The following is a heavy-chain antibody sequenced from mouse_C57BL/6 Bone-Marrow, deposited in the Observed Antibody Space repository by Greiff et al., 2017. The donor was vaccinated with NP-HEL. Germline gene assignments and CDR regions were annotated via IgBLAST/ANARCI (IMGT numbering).Heavy chain of an antibody. CDR3: ARWDYYGSSYWYFDV. Sequence: EVQLQQPGAELVRPGSSVKISCKASGYTFTDYYMNWVKQSHGKSLEWIGDINPNNGGTSYNQKFKGKATLTVDKSSSTAYMELRSLTSEDSAVYYCARWDYYGSSYWYFDVWGTGTTVTVSS. CDR1: GYTFTDYY. CDR2: INPNNGGT. D-gene: IGHD1-1*01. V-gene: IGHV1-26*01. J-gene: IGHJ1*03.